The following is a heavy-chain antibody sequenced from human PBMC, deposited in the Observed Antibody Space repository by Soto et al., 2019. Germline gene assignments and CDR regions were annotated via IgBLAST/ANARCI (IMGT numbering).Heavy chain of an antibody. J-gene: IGHJ3*02. D-gene: IGHD3-16*01. Sequence: QVLLVQSGAEVKKPGSSVKVTCKASGGTFSSYTISWVRQAPGQGLEYMGGIMPIFGTATYTQSFQDRVTITADESTRPVYMELRSLTSDDTAVYYCTREVTANYMGGDAFEIWGQGTMVTVSS. CDR1: GGTFSSYT. CDR3: TREVTANYMGGDAFEI. CDR2: IMPIFGTA. V-gene: IGHV1-69*01.